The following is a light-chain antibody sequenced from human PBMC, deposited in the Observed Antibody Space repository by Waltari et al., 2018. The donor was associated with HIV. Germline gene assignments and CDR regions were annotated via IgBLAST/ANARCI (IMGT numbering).Light chain of an antibody. CDR2: AGA. Sequence: DIQMTQSPSSLPASVGDRVTITCQATQNIKGNLNWFQQKSGRAPKLLIYAGANLETGVPPRFSGGGSSTDYTLTISNLQPDVTGTYYCLQYDNLPYTFGQGTTLEI. V-gene: IGKV1-33*01. CDR3: LQYDNLPYT. CDR1: QNIKGN. J-gene: IGKJ2*01.